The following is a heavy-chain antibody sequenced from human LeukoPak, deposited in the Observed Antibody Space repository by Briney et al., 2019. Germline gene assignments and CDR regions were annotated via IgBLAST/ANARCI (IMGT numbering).Heavy chain of an antibody. J-gene: IGHJ6*03. D-gene: IGHD6-19*01. Sequence: GASVTVSFKSSGYMFTCYYMHWVRQAPGQGLEWMGWINPNSGGTNYAQKFQGRVTMTRDTSISTAYMDLNRLRSDDTAVYYCARVVAVTGTPVYYMDVWGKGTTVTVSS. CDR2: INPNSGGT. CDR3: ARVVAVTGTPVYYMDV. V-gene: IGHV1-2*02. CDR1: GYMFTCYY.